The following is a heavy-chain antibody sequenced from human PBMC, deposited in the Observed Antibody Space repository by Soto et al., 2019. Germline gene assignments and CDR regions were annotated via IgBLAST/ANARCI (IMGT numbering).Heavy chain of an antibody. CDR2: ISAYNVNT. Sequence: QVQLVQSGAEVKKPGASVKVSCKASGYTFTSYGINWVRQAPGQGLEWMGWISAYNVNTNYAQKFQGRVTMTTDTSTNTAYRELRSLRSDDTAVYYCARLWYCSGGSCYSFDYWGQGTLVTVSS. J-gene: IGHJ4*02. D-gene: IGHD2-15*01. CDR3: ARLWYCSGGSCYSFDY. V-gene: IGHV1-18*01. CDR1: GYTFTSYG.